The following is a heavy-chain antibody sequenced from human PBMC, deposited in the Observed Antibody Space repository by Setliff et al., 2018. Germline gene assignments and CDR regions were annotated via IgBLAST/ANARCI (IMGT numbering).Heavy chain of an antibody. CDR3: ARDGGIGGRDGYNFVDY. CDR2: ISAYNGNT. Sequence: RASVKVSCKASGYTFTSYGISWVRQAPGQGLEWMGWISAYNGNTNYAQKFQGRVTITADKSTSTAYMELSSLRSEDTAVYYCARDGGIGGRDGYNFVDYWGQGTLVTVSS. D-gene: IGHD2-15*01. V-gene: IGHV1-18*01. CDR1: GYTFTSYG. J-gene: IGHJ4*02.